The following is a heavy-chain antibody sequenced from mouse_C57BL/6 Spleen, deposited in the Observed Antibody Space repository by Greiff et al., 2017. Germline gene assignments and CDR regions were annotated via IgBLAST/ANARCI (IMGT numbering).Heavy chain of an antibody. D-gene: IGHD1-1*01. CDR3: ARYYGSSYGGYFDV. V-gene: IGHV1-75*01. CDR2: IFPGSGST. Sequence: QVQLQQSGPELVKPGASVKISCKASGYTFTDYYINWVKQRPGQGLEWIGWIFPGSGSTYYNEKFKGKDTLTVDKSSSTAYMLLSSLTSEDSAVYFCARYYGSSYGGYFDVWGTGTTVTVSS. CDR1: GYTFTDYY. J-gene: IGHJ1*03.